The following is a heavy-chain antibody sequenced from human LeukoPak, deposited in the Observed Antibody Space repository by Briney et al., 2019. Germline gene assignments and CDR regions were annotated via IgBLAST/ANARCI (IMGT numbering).Heavy chain of an antibody. V-gene: IGHV4-39*01. CDR1: GGSISSSSYY. D-gene: IGHD1-26*01. CDR3: ARRVVGATTFGYYYYMDV. CDR2: IYYSGST. J-gene: IGHJ6*03. Sequence: SETLSLTCTVSGGSISSSSYYWGWIRQPPGKGLEWIGSIYYSGSTYYNPSLKGRVTISVDTSKNQFSLKLSSVTATDTAVYYCARRVVGATTFGYYYYMDVWGKGTTVTISS.